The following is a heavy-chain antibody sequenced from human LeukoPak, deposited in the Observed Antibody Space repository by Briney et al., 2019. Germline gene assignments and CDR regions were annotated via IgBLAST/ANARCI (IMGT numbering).Heavy chain of an antibody. Sequence: GGSLRLSCAASGFTFSNAWMSWVRQAPGKGLEWVGRIKSKTDGGTTDYAAPVNGRFTISRDDSKNTLYLQMNSLKTEDTAVYYCTPHDLYSGSYEQMVAVDYWGQGALVTVSS. CDR2: IKSKTDGGTT. V-gene: IGHV3-15*01. CDR1: GFTFSNAW. J-gene: IGHJ4*02. CDR3: TPHDLYSGSYEQMVAVDY. D-gene: IGHD1-26*01.